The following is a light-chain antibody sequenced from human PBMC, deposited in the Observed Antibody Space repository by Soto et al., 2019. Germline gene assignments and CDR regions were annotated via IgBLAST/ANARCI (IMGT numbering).Light chain of an antibody. CDR3: QQYYSYPRT. CDR1: QGISSY. CDR2: AAS. V-gene: IGKV1-8*01. Sequence: IRMTHSPSSLSASTGDRVTITCRASQGISSYLAWYQQKPGKAPKLLIYAASTLQSGVPSRFSGSGSGTDFTLTISCLQPEDFATYYCQQYYSYPRTFGQGTKVDIK. J-gene: IGKJ1*01.